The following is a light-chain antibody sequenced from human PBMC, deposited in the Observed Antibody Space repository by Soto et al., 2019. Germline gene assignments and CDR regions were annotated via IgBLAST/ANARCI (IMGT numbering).Light chain of an antibody. CDR3: QQYNSYSCT. CDR1: QSISSW. Sequence: DIQMTQSPSTLSASVGDRVIITCRASQSISSWLAWYQQKPGKAPKLLIYDASSLESGVPSRFSGSGSGTEFTFTISSLQPDDFATYYCQQYNSYSCTFGQGTKV. J-gene: IGKJ1*01. CDR2: DAS. V-gene: IGKV1-5*01.